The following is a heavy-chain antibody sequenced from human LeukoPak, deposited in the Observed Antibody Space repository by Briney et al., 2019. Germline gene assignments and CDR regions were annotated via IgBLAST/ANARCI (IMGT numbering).Heavy chain of an antibody. CDR3: ARDLGYGDFDY. J-gene: IGHJ4*02. D-gene: IGHD4-17*01. V-gene: IGHV1-18*01. Sequence: ASVTVSCKASVYTFTSYGISWVRQAPRQGLGRMGWISAYNCNTNYAQKLQGRVILTTDTSTSTAYLESRNLSSGGQAGSYCARDLGYGDFDYWGQGTLVTVSS. CDR2: ISAYNCNT. CDR1: VYTFTSYG.